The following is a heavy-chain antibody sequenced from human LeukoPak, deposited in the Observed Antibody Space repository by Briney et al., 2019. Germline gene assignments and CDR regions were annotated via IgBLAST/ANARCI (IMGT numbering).Heavy chain of an antibody. Sequence: GGSLRLSCAASGFTFSDYSMNWVRRAPGRGLEWISYIGLASAFVSYADSVKGRFSISSDTARNSVYLQMSSLRAEDTAVYYCARDHNWAFDSWGQGTLVTVSS. V-gene: IGHV3-21*05. D-gene: IGHD1-20*01. J-gene: IGHJ4*02. CDR3: ARDHNWAFDS. CDR2: IGLASAFV. CDR1: GFTFSDYS.